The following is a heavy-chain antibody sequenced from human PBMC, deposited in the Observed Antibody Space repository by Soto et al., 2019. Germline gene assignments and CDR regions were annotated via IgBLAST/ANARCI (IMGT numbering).Heavy chain of an antibody. CDR2: IHSSGST. D-gene: IGHD6-13*01. V-gene: IGHV4-4*07. CDR3: ARDQGVAAAGITWFEP. Sequence: SETLSLTCTVSGASMNSYHWSWIRQPAGKGLEWIGHIHSSGSTNYNPSLKSRVTMSVDTSKNQFSLRLMSLTAADTAVYYCARDQGVAAAGITWFEPSGQGPLVTVSS. J-gene: IGHJ5*02. CDR1: GASMNSYH.